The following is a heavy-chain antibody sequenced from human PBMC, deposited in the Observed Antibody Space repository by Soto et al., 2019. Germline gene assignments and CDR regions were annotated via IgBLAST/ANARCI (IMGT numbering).Heavy chain of an antibody. Sequence: ASVKVSCKASGFTFSSSAVQWVRQARGQRLEWIGWIVVGSSNKNYAQKFQERVTITRDMSTSTAYMELRSLRSEDTAVYYCAADPGYYYDSSGFYSPLHWGQGTLVTVSS. D-gene: IGHD3-22*01. CDR3: AADPGYYYDSSGFYSPLH. V-gene: IGHV1-58*01. J-gene: IGHJ4*02. CDR1: GFTFSSSA. CDR2: IVVGSSNK.